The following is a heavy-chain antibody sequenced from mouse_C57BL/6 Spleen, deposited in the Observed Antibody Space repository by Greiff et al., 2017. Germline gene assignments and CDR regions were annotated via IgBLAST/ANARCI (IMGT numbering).Heavy chain of an antibody. D-gene: IGHD4-1*01. CDR3: ARTRWDVYWYFDV. V-gene: IGHV5-17*01. CDR2: ISSGSSTI. CDR1: GFTFSDYG. Sequence: EVQVVESGGGLVKPGGSLKLSCAASGFTFSDYGMHWVRQAPEKGLEWVAYISSGSSTIYYADTVKGRFTISRDNAKNTLFLQMTSLRSEDTAMYYCARTRWDVYWYFDVWGTGTTVTVSS. J-gene: IGHJ1*03.